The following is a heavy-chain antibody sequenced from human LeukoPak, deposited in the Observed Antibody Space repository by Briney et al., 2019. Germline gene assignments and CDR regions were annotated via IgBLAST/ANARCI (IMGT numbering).Heavy chain of an antibody. V-gene: IGHV1-69*06. D-gene: IGHD6-19*01. CDR2: IIPIFGTA. J-gene: IGHJ4*02. CDR3: ARGGQWLVPFWDY. Sequence: SVKVSCKASGYTFTGYYMHWVRQAPGQGLEWMGGIIPIFGTANYAQKFQGRVTITADKSTSTAYMELSSLRSEDTAVYYCARGGQWLVPFWDYWGQGTLVTVSS. CDR1: GYTFTGYY.